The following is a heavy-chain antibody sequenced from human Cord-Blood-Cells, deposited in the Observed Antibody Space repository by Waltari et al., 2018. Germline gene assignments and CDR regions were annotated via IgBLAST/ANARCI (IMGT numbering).Heavy chain of an antibody. J-gene: IGHJ2*01. Sequence: QVQLVQSGAEVKKPGASVKVSCKASGYTFTGSYMHWVRQAPGNGLEWMGWINPNSGGTNYAQKFQGRVTMTRDTSISTAYMELSRLRSDDTAVYYCARGGSLGIINSLSWYFDLWGRGTLVTVSS. CDR1: GYTFTGSY. CDR2: INPNSGGT. V-gene: IGHV1-2*02. D-gene: IGHD3-16*01. CDR3: ARGGSLGIINSLSWYFDL.